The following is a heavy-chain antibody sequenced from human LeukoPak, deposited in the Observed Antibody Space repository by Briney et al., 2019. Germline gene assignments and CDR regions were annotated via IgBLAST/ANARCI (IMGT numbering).Heavy chain of an antibody. V-gene: IGHV1-69*13. D-gene: IGHD1-26*01. J-gene: IGHJ4*02. Sequence: ASVKVSCKASGGTFSSYAISWVRQAPGQGLEWMGGIIPIFGTANYAQKFQGRVTITADESTSTAYMELSSLRSEDTAVYYCARRVVGATSHFDYWGQGTLVTVSS. CDR2: IIPIFGTA. CDR3: ARRVVGATSHFDY. CDR1: GGTFSSYA.